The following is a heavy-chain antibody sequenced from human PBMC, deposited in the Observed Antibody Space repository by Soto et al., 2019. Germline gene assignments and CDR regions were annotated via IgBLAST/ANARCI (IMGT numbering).Heavy chain of an antibody. V-gene: IGHV4-39*01. J-gene: IGHJ5*02. D-gene: IGHD3-10*01. CDR3: ASVITMVRGVIITALTVGFDP. Sequence: SETLSLTCTVSGGSISSSSYYWGWIRQPPGKGLEWIGSIYYSGSTYYNPSLKSRVTISVDTSKNQFSLKLSSVTAADTAVYYCASVITMVRGVIITALTVGFDPWGQGTLVTVSS. CDR1: GGSISSSSYY. CDR2: IYYSGST.